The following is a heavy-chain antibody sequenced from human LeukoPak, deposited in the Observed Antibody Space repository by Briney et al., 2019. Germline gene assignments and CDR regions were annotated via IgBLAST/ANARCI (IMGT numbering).Heavy chain of an antibody. J-gene: IGHJ6*03. D-gene: IGHD2-2*01. Sequence: PSETLSLTCAVYGGSFSGYYWSWIRQPPGKGLEWIGEINHSGSTNYNPSLKSRVTISVDTSKNQFSLKLSSVTAADMAVYYCARVPSRRGYCSSTSCRIPYYYYYMDVWGKGTTVTVSS. CDR1: GGSFSGYY. CDR3: ARVPSRRGYCSSTSCRIPYYYYYMDV. V-gene: IGHV4-34*01. CDR2: INHSGST.